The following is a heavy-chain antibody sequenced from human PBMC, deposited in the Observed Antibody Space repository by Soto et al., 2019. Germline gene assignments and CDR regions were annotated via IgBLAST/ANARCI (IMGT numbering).Heavy chain of an antibody. D-gene: IGHD3-10*01. CDR1: GFTFSSYS. CDR2: ISSSSSYI. Sequence: PGGSLRLSCAASGFTFSSYSMNWVRQAPGKGLEWVSSISSSSSYIYYADSVKGRFTISRDNAKNSLYLQMNSLRAEDTAVYYCARVDYGSGSRRPRSYAFDIWGQGTMVTVSS. V-gene: IGHV3-21*01. CDR3: ARVDYGSGSRRPRSYAFDI. J-gene: IGHJ3*02.